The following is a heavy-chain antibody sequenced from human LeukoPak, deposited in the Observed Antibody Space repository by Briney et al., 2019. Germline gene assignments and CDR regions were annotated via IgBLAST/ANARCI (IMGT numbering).Heavy chain of an antibody. J-gene: IGHJ4*02. CDR3: AQPQTRAGRDDFDY. V-gene: IGHV3-23*01. Sequence: GGSLTLSCVASGFTFSSSSMRWVRQAAGKGLEGVAAISGRSDSSYYTVSVKGRFTISRDNSKNPLLLQMTSLRADDTAVYYCAQPQTRAGRDDFDYWGQGTLVTVSS. CDR2: ISGRSDSS. CDR1: GFTFSSSS.